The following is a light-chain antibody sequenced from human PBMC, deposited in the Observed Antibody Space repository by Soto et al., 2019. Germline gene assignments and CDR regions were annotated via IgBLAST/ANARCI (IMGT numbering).Light chain of an antibody. CDR3: QQRHMWPIT. J-gene: IGKJ5*01. Sequence: EVLLTQSPVTLSLSPGERATLSCRASQSFRGLLAWYQQKPGQAPRLLIYDAYNRATGIPPRFSGSGSRTDFTLTISSLEPEDSAVYYCQQRHMWPITFGQGTRLEIK. V-gene: IGKV3-11*01. CDR1: QSFRGL. CDR2: DAY.